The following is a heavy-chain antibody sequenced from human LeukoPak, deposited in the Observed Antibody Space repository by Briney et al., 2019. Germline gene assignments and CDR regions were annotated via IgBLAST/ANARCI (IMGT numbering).Heavy chain of an antibody. J-gene: IGHJ4*02. CDR3: ARSYYDSSGYYPYYFDY. V-gene: IGHV4-59*01. CDR1: GGSFSGSY. D-gene: IGHD3-22*01. Sequence: PSETLSLTCAVYGGSFSGSYWSWIRQPPGKGLEWIGYIYYSGSTNYNPSLKSRVTISVDTSKNQFSLKLSSVTAADTAVYYCARSYYDSSGYYPYYFDYWGQGTLVTVSS. CDR2: IYYSGST.